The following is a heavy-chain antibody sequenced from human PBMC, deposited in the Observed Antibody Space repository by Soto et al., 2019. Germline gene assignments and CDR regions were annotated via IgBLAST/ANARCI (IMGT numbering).Heavy chain of an antibody. D-gene: IGHD6-6*01. CDR2: ISGSDDST. V-gene: IGHV3-23*01. Sequence: EVQLLESGGGLVQPGESLRLSCAASGFTFSSYAMSWVRQAPGKGLEWVSVISGSDDSTYYADSVKGRFTISRDTSKNPLYLQMNSQRAEDTAVYYCAKRSSSSAFDYWGQGTLVSVSS. J-gene: IGHJ4*02. CDR1: GFTFSSYA. CDR3: AKRSSSSAFDY.